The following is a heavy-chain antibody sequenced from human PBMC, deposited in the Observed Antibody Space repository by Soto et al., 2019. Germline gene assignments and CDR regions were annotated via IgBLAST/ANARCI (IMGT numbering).Heavy chain of an antibody. CDR2: IIPIFGTA. D-gene: IGHD3-10*01. J-gene: IGHJ4*02. CDR1: GGTLSTYA. Sequence: QVQLVQSGAEVKKPGSSVKVSCKASGGTLSTYAISWVRQAPGQGLEWMGGIIPIFGTANYAQMFQGRVTITADKSTRTAYIELSSLTSADTAVYYCARAPQDGSGSYFDSWGQGTLVTVSS. V-gene: IGHV1-69*06. CDR3: ARAPQDGSGSYFDS.